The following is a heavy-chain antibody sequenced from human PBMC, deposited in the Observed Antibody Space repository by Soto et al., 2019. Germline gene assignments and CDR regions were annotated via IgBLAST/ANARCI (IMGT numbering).Heavy chain of an antibody. CDR2: ISAFNGNT. Sequence: QVQLVQSGAEVKKPGASVKVSCKASGYTFTSYGISWVREAPGQGLEWMGWISAFNGNTNYAQKLQGRVTMTTDTSTCTAYMELRSLRSDDTAVYYYARGGDAVVAGFRWFDPWVQGTLVTVSS. J-gene: IGHJ5*02. CDR1: GYTFTSYG. CDR3: ARGGDAVVAGFRWFDP. V-gene: IGHV1-18*01. D-gene: IGHD6-19*01.